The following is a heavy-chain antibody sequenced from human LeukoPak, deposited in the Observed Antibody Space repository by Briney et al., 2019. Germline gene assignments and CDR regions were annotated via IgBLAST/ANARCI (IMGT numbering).Heavy chain of an antibody. J-gene: IGHJ3*01. D-gene: IGHD3-22*01. CDR2: IFHSGSI. V-gene: IGHV4-38-2*01. Sequence: PSETLSLTCAVSGYSISSGYYWGWIRQSPGKGLEWIATIFHSGSIYYNPSLKSRVTLSVDTSKNQFSLRLNSVTAVDTALYYWARMGVSYYYDSSTYYPTAFDVWGQGTMVSVSS. CDR3: ARMGVSYYYDSSTYYPTAFDV. CDR1: GYSISSGYY.